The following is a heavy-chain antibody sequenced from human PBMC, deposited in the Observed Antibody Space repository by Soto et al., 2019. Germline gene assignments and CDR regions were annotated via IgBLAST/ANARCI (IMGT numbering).Heavy chain of an antibody. D-gene: IGHD2-21*01. CDR3: ARDLISIPGDV. V-gene: IGHV4-59*01. J-gene: IGHJ6*04. CDR2: IYYTGST. CDR1: GGSISSYY. Sequence: SETLSLTCTVSGGSISSYYWSWIRQPPGKGLKWIGYIYYTGSTNYNPSLESRVTISLDTSKNQFSLNLRSVTAADTAVYYCARDLISIPGDVWGKGTTVTVSS.